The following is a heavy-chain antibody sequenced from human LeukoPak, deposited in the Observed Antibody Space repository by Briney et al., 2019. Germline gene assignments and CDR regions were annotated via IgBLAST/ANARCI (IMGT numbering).Heavy chain of an antibody. V-gene: IGHV3-30*04. Sequence: PGRSLRLSCAASGFTFSSYAMHWVRQAPGKGLEWVAVISYDGSNKYYADSVKGRFTISRDNSKNTLYLQMNSLRAEDTAVYFCAKDRSAYYSGRFDPWGQGTLVTVSS. CDR2: ISYDGSNK. D-gene: IGHD3-22*01. CDR1: GFTFSSYA. J-gene: IGHJ5*02. CDR3: AKDRSAYYSGRFDP.